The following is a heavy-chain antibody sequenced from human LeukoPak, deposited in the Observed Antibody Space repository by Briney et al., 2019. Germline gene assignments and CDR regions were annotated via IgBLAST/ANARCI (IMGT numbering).Heavy chain of an antibody. J-gene: IGHJ4*02. Sequence: EASVKVSCKAAGYTFTIHGFIWLRQAPGQGLEWMGWITVNNGYTKYAQELQGRVTMTTDTSTSTAYMELRSLRSDDTAVYYCAKVHCISTNCNHIWTYFDYWGQGTLVTVSS. V-gene: IGHV1-18*01. CDR2: ITVNNGYT. CDR1: GYTFTIHG. D-gene: IGHD2-2*01. CDR3: AKVHCISTNCNHIWTYFDY.